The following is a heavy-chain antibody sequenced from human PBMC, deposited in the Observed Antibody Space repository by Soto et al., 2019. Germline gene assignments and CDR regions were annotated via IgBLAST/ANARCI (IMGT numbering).Heavy chain of an antibody. Sequence: PGGSLRLSCAASVFTFSSYAMSWVRQAPGKGLEWVSAISGSGGSTYYADSVKGRFTISRDNSKNTLYLQMNSLRAEDTAVYYCAKEPSVPAAIDPYFDYWGQGTLVTVSS. CDR3: AKEPSVPAAIDPYFDY. CDR1: VFTFSSYA. J-gene: IGHJ4*02. D-gene: IGHD2-2*02. V-gene: IGHV3-23*01. CDR2: ISGSGGST.